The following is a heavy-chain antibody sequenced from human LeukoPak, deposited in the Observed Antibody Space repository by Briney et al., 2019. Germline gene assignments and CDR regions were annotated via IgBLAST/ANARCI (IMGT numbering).Heavy chain of an antibody. V-gene: IGHV4-30-2*03. CDR1: GGSISSGGYS. J-gene: IGHJ5*02. CDR2: IYHSGST. D-gene: IGHD6-13*01. Sequence: PSETLSLTCAVSGGSISSGGYSWSWIRQPPGKGLEWIGYIYHSGSTYYNPSLKSRVTISVDTSKNQFSLKLSSVTAADTAVYYCARPRFSTSWYEFDPWGQGPLVTVSS. CDR3: ARPRFSTSWYEFDP.